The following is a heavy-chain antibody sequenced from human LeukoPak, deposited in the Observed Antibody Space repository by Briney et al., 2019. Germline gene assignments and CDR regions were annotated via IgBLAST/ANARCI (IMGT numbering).Heavy chain of an antibody. D-gene: IGHD1-26*01. CDR1: GFTFRNYA. CDR2: ISSDGTNK. Sequence: GGSLRLSCAASGFTFRNYAIHWVRQAPGKGLEWVAVISSDGTNKNYADSVKGRFTISRDKAKNTVYLQMNSLRADDTAVYYCARNLETGSFYGSFLYWGQGTLVAVSS. CDR3: ARNLETGSFYGSFLY. J-gene: IGHJ4*02. V-gene: IGHV3-30-3*01.